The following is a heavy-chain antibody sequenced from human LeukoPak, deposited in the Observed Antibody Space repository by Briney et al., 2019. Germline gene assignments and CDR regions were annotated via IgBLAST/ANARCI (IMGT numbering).Heavy chain of an antibody. J-gene: IGHJ5*02. Sequence: GASVKVSCKASGGTFSSYAISWVRQAPGQGLEWMGGIIPIFGTANYAQKFQGRVTITADESTSTAYMELSSLRSEDTAVYYCARAPVMSFWSGYSSNWFDPWGQGTLVTVSS. D-gene: IGHD3-3*01. CDR1: GGTFSSYA. CDR2: IIPIFGTA. V-gene: IGHV1-69*13. CDR3: ARAPVMSFWSGYSSNWFDP.